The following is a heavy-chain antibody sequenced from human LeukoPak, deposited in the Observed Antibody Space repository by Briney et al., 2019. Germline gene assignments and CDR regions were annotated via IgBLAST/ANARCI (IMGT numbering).Heavy chain of an antibody. CDR2: VFPFDSDV. D-gene: IGHD2-2*01. J-gene: IGHJ4*02. CDR3: ARHALGCSTTSCHWDY. Sequence: GESLKISCQGSGYSFTTHWIGWVRQMPGKGLEWVGIVFPFDSDVRYSPSFQGQVTVSADKSISTAYLQWSSLKASDTATYYCARHALGCSTTSCHWDYWGQGTLVTVSS. CDR1: GYSFTTHW. V-gene: IGHV5-51*01.